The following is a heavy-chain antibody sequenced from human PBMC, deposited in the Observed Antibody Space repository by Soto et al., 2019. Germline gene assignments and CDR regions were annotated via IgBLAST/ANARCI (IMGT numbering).Heavy chain of an antibody. Sequence: SGPTLVNPTETLTLTCTVSGFSLSKARMGVSWIRQPPGKGLEWIGEINHSGSTNYNPSLKSRVTISVDTSKNQFSLKLNSVTAADTAVYYCARRSYCSGGSCNDDWGQGTLVTVSS. D-gene: IGHD2-15*01. CDR3: ARRSYCSGGSCNDD. CDR2: INHSGST. V-gene: IGHV4-39*01. CDR1: GFSLSKARMG. J-gene: IGHJ4*02.